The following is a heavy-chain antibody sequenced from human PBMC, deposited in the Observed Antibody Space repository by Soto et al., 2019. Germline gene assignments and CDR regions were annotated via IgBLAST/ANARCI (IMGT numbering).Heavy chain of an antibody. J-gene: IGHJ3*02. Sequence: ASVKVSCKASGGTFISYAISWVRQAPGQGLEWMGGIIPIFGTANYAQKFQGRVTITADESTSTAYMELSSLRSEDTAVYYCASGGNRYYDSSGYPTLAFDIWGQGTMVTVSS. D-gene: IGHD3-22*01. CDR2: IIPIFGTA. V-gene: IGHV1-69*13. CDR3: ASGGNRYYDSSGYPTLAFDI. CDR1: GGTFISYA.